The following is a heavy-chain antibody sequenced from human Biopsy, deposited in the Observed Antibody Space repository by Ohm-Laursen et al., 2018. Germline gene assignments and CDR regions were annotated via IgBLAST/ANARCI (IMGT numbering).Heavy chain of an antibody. Sequence: TLSLTCDVTGESSSGYFWNWIRQPPGKGLEWIGEINQSGSTKYNPSLKRRATFSADSSNSQSSMRLISVTAADTAIYYCARGSGYFKLDVWAKEPRSPSP. D-gene: IGHD5-12*01. CDR3: ARGSGYFKLDV. CDR1: GESSSGYF. V-gene: IGHV4-34*01. CDR2: INQSGST. J-gene: IGHJ6*02.